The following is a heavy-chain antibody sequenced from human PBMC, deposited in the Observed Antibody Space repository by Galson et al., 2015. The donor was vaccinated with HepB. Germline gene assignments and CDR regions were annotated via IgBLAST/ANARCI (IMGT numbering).Heavy chain of an antibody. CDR3: ARIRDDSSGYYLYYFDY. J-gene: IGHJ4*02. Sequence: PALVKPTQTLTLTCTVSDFSLSNARMGVSWIRQTPGKALEWLAHIFSTDEKAYNTYLKSRLTISKDTSKSQVVLTMTNMDPVDTATYYCARIRDDSSGYYLYYFDYWGQGTLVTVSS. CDR2: IFSTDEK. D-gene: IGHD3-22*01. V-gene: IGHV2-26*01. CDR1: DFSLSNARMG.